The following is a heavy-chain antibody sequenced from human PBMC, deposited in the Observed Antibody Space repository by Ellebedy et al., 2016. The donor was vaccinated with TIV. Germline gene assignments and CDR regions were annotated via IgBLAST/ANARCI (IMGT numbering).Heavy chain of an antibody. Sequence: GGSLRLSCAASGFTFDDYAMHWVRQAPGKGLEWVSGISWNSGSIGYADSVKGRFTISRDNAKNSLYLQMNSLRAEDTALYYCAKDYGLYYDSSLIDYWGQGTLVTVSS. V-gene: IGHV3-9*01. CDR1: GFTFDDYA. CDR2: ISWNSGSI. J-gene: IGHJ4*02. CDR3: AKDYGLYYDSSLIDY. D-gene: IGHD3-22*01.